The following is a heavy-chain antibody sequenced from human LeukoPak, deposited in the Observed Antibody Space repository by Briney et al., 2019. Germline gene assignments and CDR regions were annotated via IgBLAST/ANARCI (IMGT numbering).Heavy chain of an antibody. Sequence: HGESLKISCKGSGYSFSNYWIGWVRQMPGKGLEWMGIIYPGDSDTRYSPSFQGQVTISADKSISTAYLQWSSLKASDTAMYYCARRGSYYDSSDYYFDYWGQGTLVTVSS. CDR2: IYPGDSDT. D-gene: IGHD3-22*01. V-gene: IGHV5-51*01. J-gene: IGHJ4*02. CDR3: ARRGSYYDSSDYYFDY. CDR1: GYSFSNYW.